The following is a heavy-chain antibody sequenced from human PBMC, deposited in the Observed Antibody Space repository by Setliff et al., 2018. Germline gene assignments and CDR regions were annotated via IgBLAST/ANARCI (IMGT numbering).Heavy chain of an antibody. CDR2: IIPVLGMT. V-gene: IGHV1-69*10. CDR1: GDPFNAYG. CDR3: ARGPSPTVTPSRLIYFYHMDV. D-gene: IGHD4-17*01. Sequence: ASVKVSCKASGDPFNAYGVSWVRQAPGQGLEWMGAIIPVLGMTDYAQKFQGRLTIAADQSTTTVYMELSSLRFDDTALYYCARGPSPTVTPSRLIYFYHMDVWGTGTTVTVSS. J-gene: IGHJ6*03.